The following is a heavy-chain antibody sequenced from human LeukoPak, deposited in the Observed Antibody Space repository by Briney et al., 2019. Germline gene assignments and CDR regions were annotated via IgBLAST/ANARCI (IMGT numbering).Heavy chain of an antibody. V-gene: IGHV3-33*06. CDR2: IWYDGSNK. J-gene: IGHJ4*02. D-gene: IGHD6-19*01. CDR3: AKEKGSGWTEGSFDY. CDR1: GFTFSTYG. Sequence: GRSLRLSCAASGFTFSTYGMHWGRQAPGKGMEWVAVIWYDGSNKYYSDSVKGRFTISRDNSKNTLYLEMNTLRAEDTALYYCAKEKGSGWTEGSFDYWGQGILVTVSS.